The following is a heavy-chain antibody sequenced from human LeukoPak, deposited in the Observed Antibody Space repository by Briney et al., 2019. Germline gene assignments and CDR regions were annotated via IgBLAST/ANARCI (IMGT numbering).Heavy chain of an antibody. V-gene: IGHV4-4*02. CDR3: ARDGITMVRGGVPTGTDY. Sequence: PSETLSLTCAVSGGSISSSNWWSWVRQPPGKGLEWIGEIYHSGSTNYNPSLKSRVTISVDKSKNQFSLKLSSVTAADTAVYYCARDGITMVRGGVPTGTDYWGQGTLVTVSS. D-gene: IGHD3-10*01. CDR1: GGSISSSNW. CDR2: IYHSGST. J-gene: IGHJ4*02.